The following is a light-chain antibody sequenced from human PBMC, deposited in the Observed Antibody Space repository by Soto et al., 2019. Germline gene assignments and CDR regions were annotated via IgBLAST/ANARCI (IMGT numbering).Light chain of an antibody. J-gene: IGLJ1*01. V-gene: IGLV2-8*01. CDR1: SSDVGGYNY. Sequence: QSALTQPPSASGSPGQSFTISCTGTSSDVGGYNYVSWYQQHPGKAPKLMIYEVSKRPSGVPDRFSGSKSGNTASLTVSGLQAEDEADDSCSSYAGSNNNVFGTGTKVTVL. CDR3: SSYAGSNNNV. CDR2: EVS.